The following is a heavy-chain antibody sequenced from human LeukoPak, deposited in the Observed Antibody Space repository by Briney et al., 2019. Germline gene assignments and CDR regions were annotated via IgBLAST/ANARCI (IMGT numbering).Heavy chain of an antibody. CDR1: GYTFTDYY. Sequence: ASVKVSCKASGYTFTDYYMHWVRQAPGQGLEWMGRMNLNSGGANYAQKFQDRVTMTRDTSINTAYMELSRLRSDDTAVYYCARPAVAGYYYMDVWGKGTTVTVSS. CDR3: ARPAVAGYYYMDV. D-gene: IGHD6-19*01. CDR2: MNLNSGGA. V-gene: IGHV1-2*06. J-gene: IGHJ6*03.